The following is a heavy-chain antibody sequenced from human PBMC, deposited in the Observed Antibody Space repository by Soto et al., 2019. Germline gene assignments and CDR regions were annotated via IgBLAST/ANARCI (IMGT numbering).Heavy chain of an antibody. Sequence: QVQLQESGPGLVKPSETLSLTCTVSGGSISSYYWSWIRQTPGKGLEWIGYIYYSGSTNYNPSLKSRVTISVDTSKNQFSLKLSSVTAADTAVYYCARGENWNSRIDYWGQGTLDTVSS. CDR1: GGSISSYY. V-gene: IGHV4-59*01. CDR2: IYYSGST. CDR3: ARGENWNSRIDY. D-gene: IGHD1-7*01. J-gene: IGHJ4*02.